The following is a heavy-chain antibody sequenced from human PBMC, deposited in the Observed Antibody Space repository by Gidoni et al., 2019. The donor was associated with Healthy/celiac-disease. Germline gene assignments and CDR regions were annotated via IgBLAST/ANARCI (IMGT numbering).Heavy chain of an antibody. CDR1: GFTFSIYA. CDR2: ISGSGGST. J-gene: IGHJ3*02. CDR3: ANLDDYGANSI. Sequence: EVQLLESGGGLVQPGGSLRLSCAASGFTFSIYAMSWVLQAPGKGLEWVSAISGSGGSTYYADSVKGRFTISRDNSKNTLYLQMNSLRAEDTAVYYCANLDDYGANSIWGQGTMVTVSS. V-gene: IGHV3-23*01. D-gene: IGHD4-17*01.